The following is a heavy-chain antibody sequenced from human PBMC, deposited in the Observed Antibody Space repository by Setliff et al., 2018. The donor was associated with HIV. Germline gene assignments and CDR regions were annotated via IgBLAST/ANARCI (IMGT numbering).Heavy chain of an antibody. J-gene: IGHJ4*02. CDR2: IYYSGTT. V-gene: IGHV4-39*01. D-gene: IGHD2-21*01. CDR3: ARMWRWSGPESYYFDS. CDR1: GGSISSSAYY. Sequence: PSETLPLTCSVSGGSISSSAYYWGWIRQPPGKGLEWIGNIYYSGTTYYNPSLKSRVTISVDTSKNQYSVRLSSVTAADTAFYYCARMWRWSGPESYYFDSWGRGTLVTVSS.